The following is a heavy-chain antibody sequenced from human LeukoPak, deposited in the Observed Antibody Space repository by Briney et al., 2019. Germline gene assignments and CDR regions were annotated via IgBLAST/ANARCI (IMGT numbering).Heavy chain of an antibody. J-gene: IGHJ4*02. D-gene: IGHD6-19*01. CDR1: GFTFSSYA. V-gene: IGHV3-74*01. CDR3: SRDMAGFDDY. CDR2: TNTDGRIT. Sequence: GGSLRLPCAASGFTFSSYAMSWARQAPGKGLVWVSRTNTDGRITTYADSVKGRFTISRDNAKNTLYLQMNSLRAEDTAVYYCSRDMAGFDDYWGQGTLVTVSS.